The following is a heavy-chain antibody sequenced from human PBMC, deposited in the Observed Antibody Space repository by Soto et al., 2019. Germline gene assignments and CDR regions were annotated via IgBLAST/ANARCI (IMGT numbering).Heavy chain of an antibody. CDR2: IFYSGRT. CDR3: ARGTWGAFDI. CDR1: GDSISSGDYY. V-gene: IGHV4-30-4*01. J-gene: IGHJ3*02. D-gene: IGHD7-27*01. Sequence: QVQLQESGPGLVKPSQTLSLNCNVSGDSISSGDYYWSWIRQHPGKGLEWIGFIFYSGRTYYNPSLKSRPTVSLGTHENQFSLRLTSVTAADTAVYFCARGTWGAFDIWGQGTLVTVSS.